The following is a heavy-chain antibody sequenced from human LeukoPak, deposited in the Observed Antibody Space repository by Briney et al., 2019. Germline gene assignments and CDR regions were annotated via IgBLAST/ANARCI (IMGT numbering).Heavy chain of an antibody. V-gene: IGHV4-34*01. Sequence: PSETLSLTCTVSGGSISGYYWSWIRQPPGKGLEWIGEINYSGSTNYNPSLKSRVTISVDTSKNQFSLKLSSVTAADTAVYYCARPSYNKGAFDIWGQGTMVTVSS. CDR2: INYSGST. D-gene: IGHD1-1*01. J-gene: IGHJ3*02. CDR3: ARPSYNKGAFDI. CDR1: GGSISGYY.